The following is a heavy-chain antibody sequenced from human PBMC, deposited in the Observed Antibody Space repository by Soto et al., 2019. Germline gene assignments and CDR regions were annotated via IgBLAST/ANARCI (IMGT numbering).Heavy chain of an antibody. Sequence: ASVKVSCKTSGYTFTGYYIYWVRQAPGQGLEWMGWINPHSGGTDSSQKFQGRVTMTRDTSISTAYMELSRLRSDDTAMYYCAGTSCSSTTCPTTYWGQGTLVTV. J-gene: IGHJ4*02. CDR2: INPHSGGT. CDR3: AGTSCSSTTCPTTY. D-gene: IGHD2-2*01. CDR1: GYTFTGYY. V-gene: IGHV1-2*02.